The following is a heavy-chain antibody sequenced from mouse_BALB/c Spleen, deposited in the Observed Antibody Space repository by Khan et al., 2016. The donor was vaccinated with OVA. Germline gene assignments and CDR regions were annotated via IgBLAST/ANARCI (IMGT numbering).Heavy chain of an antibody. CDR1: GYSITSGYS. CDR3: ARTGTTVVAYWYFDV. V-gene: IGHV3-1*02. J-gene: IGHJ1*01. Sequence: EVQLQESGPDLVKPSQSLSLTCTVTGYSITSGYSWHWIRQFPGNKLEWMGYIKYSGSTNYNPSLKSRISITRDTSKNQFFLQLKSVPTEDTATYSCARTGTTVVAYWYFDVWGAGTTVTVSS. D-gene: IGHD1-1*01. CDR2: IKYSGST.